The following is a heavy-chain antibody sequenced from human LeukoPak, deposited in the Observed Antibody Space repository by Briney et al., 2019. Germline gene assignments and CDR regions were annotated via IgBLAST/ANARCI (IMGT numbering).Heavy chain of an antibody. CDR2: ISGSGGST. Sequence: GGSLRLSCAASGFTFSSYAMSWVRQAPGKGLEWVSAISGSGGSTYYADSVKGRFTISRDNSKNTLYLQMNSLRAEDTAVCYCAKSKGVVPTLDYWGQGTLVTVSS. V-gene: IGHV3-23*01. CDR3: AKSKGVVPTLDY. J-gene: IGHJ4*02. D-gene: IGHD3-22*01. CDR1: GFTFSSYA.